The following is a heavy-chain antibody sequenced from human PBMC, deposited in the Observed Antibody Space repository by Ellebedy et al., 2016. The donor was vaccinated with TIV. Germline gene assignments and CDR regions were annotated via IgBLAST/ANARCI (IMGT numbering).Heavy chain of an antibody. D-gene: IGHD4-11*01. CDR1: ADSISGSNCY. CDR2: IYYSGVT. V-gene: IGHV4-39*07. CDR3: ARVETVDTFHYDS. J-gene: IGHJ4*02. Sequence: MPSETLSLTCTVSADSISGSNCYWGWICQPPGKGLEWIGNIYYSGVTYYNPSPKSRVTLPVDPSKNQFSLRLSSVTAADTAVYYRARVETVDTFHYDSWGQGTLVTVSS.